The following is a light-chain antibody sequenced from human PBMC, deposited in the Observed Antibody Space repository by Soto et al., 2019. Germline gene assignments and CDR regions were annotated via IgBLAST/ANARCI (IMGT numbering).Light chain of an antibody. J-gene: IGKJ1*01. CDR1: QFVSSR. CDR2: DTS. V-gene: IGKV3-15*01. CDR3: QEYIQWPPGI. Sequence: DIVVTQSPATLSASPGERVTLSCRSSQFVSSRLAWYQQRPGQVPGLLIYDTSTRVPGITARFSGSGSGTEFTLTISSLQSEDFAVYCCQEYIQWPPGIVGPGTTVDIK.